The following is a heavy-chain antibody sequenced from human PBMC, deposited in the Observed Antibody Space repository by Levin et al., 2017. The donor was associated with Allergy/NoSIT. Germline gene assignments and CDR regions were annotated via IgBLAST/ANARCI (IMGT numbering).Heavy chain of an antibody. CDR2: ILSDGTYT. J-gene: IGHJ2*01. V-gene: IGHV3-74*01. CDR3: ARDGGTNNHDWYFDL. CDR1: GFTFSNYR. D-gene: IGHD1-14*01. Sequence: LSLTCAASGFTFSNYRMHWVRQAPGKGLVWVSRILSDGTYTGYADSVQGRFTISRDNAKNTLFLQMDSLSAEDTALYYCARDGGTNNHDWYFDLWSRGTLVTVSS.